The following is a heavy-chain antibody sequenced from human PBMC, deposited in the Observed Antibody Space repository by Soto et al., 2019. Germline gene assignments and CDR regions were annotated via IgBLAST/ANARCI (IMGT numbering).Heavy chain of an antibody. Sequence: GGSLRLSCEVSGFTFSMYSMSGVRQSPGKGLEWVAKIPQDGVDGHYADSVKGRCTISRDNGKNSLYLQLNNLRAEDAAVYYCARDHLILPAHDFFYGSDVWGRGATVTVSS. CDR1: GFTFSMYS. D-gene: IGHD2-21*02. V-gene: IGHV3-7*03. CDR3: ARDHLILPAHDFFYGSDV. CDR2: IPQDGVDG. J-gene: IGHJ6*02.